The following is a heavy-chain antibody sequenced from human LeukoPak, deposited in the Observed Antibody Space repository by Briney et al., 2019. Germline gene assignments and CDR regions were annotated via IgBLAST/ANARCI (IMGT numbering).Heavy chain of an antibody. CDR3: ARETTIFGVGRGWFDP. D-gene: IGHD3-3*01. CDR2: INHSGST. J-gene: IGHJ5*02. CDR1: GGSFSGYY. Sequence: TSETLSLTCAVYGGSFSGYYWSWIRQPPGKGLEWIGEINHSGSTNYNPSLKSRVTISVDTSKNQFSLKLSSVTAADTAVYYCARETTIFGVGRGWFDPWGQGTLVTVSS. V-gene: IGHV4-34*01.